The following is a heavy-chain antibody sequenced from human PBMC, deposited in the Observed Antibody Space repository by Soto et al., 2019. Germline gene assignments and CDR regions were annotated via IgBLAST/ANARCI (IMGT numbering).Heavy chain of an antibody. CDR3: AIDAPLPELRCLAWHNYDYNGMDV. CDR2: ISCYNGKT. CDR1: GYSFTAYG. D-gene: IGHD3-3*01. V-gene: IGHV1-18*01. Sequence: QVQVVQSGDEVKETGASVRVSCKTSGYSFTAYGISWVRQAPGQGLEWMGWISCYNGKTKYAQKVQGRVTMTTDTSTSTVYMEVRSQRSIDTAIYYCAIDAPLPELRCLAWHNYDYNGMDVWGQGTTVSVSS. J-gene: IGHJ6*02.